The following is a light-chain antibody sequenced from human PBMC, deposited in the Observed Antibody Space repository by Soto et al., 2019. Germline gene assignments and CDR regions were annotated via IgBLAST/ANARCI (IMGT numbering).Light chain of an antibody. J-gene: IGLJ1*01. CDR2: EVS. CDR3: SSYTGTSSTLYV. V-gene: IGLV2-14*01. CDR1: SSDVGRYNY. Sequence: QSALTQPASMSGSPGQSITISCTGSSSDVGRYNYVSWYQQHPGKAPKLVISEVSNRPSGVSDRFSGSKSGNTASLTISGLPSEDEADYYCSSYTGTSSTLYVFGTGTKLTVL.